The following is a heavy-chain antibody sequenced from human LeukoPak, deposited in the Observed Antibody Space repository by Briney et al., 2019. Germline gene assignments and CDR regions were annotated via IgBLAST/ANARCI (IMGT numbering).Heavy chain of an antibody. J-gene: IGHJ4*02. CDR1: GFTFSSYG. D-gene: IGHD3-22*01. CDR3: AKSSVFYDSSGYYVGEKYYFDY. CDR2: ISGSGGST. V-gene: IGHV3-23*01. Sequence: PGGSLRLSCAASGFTFSSYGMSWVRQAPGQGLEWVSAISGSGGSTYYADSVKGRLTTSRDNSKNTLYLQMNSLRAEDTAVYYYAKSSVFYDSSGYYVGEKYYFDYWGQGTLVTVSS.